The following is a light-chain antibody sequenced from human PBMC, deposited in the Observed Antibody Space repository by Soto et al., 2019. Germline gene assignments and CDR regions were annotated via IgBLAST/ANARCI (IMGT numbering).Light chain of an antibody. Sequence: DIQMTQSPSSLSASVGDRVTITCQASQNINNYLNWYQQKPGKAPRLLLYDASSLETGVPSRFSGSGSGTDFTLTISSLQPEDIATYYCQHYDHLPITFGQGTRLEI. V-gene: IGKV1-33*01. CDR1: QNINNY. CDR3: QHYDHLPIT. J-gene: IGKJ5*01. CDR2: DAS.